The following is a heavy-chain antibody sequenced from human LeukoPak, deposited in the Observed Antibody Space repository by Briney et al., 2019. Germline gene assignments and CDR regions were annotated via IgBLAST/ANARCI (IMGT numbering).Heavy chain of an antibody. V-gene: IGHV1-58*02. CDR3: AADLNYYDSSGYLEY. CDR2: IVVGSGNT. D-gene: IGHD3-22*01. J-gene: IGHJ4*02. Sequence: ASVKVSCKASGFTFTSSAMQWVRQARGQRLEWKGWIVVGSGNTNYAQKFQERVTITRDMSTSTAYMELSSLRSEDTAVYYCAADLNYYDSSGYLEYWGQGTLVTVSS. CDR1: GFTFTSSA.